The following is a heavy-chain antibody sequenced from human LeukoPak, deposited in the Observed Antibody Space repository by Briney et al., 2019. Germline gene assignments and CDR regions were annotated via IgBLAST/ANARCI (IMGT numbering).Heavy chain of an antibody. D-gene: IGHD2-21*02. J-gene: IGHJ6*02. CDR1: GFIFSDHY. CDR2: IRNKANVYTT. CDR3: SRGPPCNGGDCRLMYYDMDV. V-gene: IGHV3-72*01. Sequence: GGSLRLSCAASGFIFSDHYMDWVRQAPGMGLEWVGRIRNKANVYTTYFAASVRGRFTISRDDSKNSFFLQMNSLKTEDTAVYYCSRGPPCNGGDCRLMYYDMDVWGQGTTVTVSS.